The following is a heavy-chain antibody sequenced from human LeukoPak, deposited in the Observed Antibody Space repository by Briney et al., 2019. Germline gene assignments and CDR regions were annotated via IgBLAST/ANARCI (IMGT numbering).Heavy chain of an antibody. CDR2: ISYSGNT. J-gene: IGHJ4*02. D-gene: IGHD6-6*01. CDR1: GGSISSNY. Sequence: SETLSLTCTVSGGSISSNYWNWIRQSPEKGLEWIGYISYSGNTNYNPSLESRVTILADTSKNQFSLRLSSVTAADSAVYYCAYTEYGSSPFEYWGQGTPVTVSS. V-gene: IGHV4-59*01. CDR3: AYTEYGSSPFEY.